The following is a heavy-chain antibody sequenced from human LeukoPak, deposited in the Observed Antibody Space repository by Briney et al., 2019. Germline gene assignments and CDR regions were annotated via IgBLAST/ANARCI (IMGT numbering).Heavy chain of an antibody. V-gene: IGHV3-23*01. CDR2: ISSSGSTI. CDR1: GFTFRTYA. J-gene: IGHJ4*02. CDR3: AKVTYGSGTYGAFDS. Sequence: GGSLRLSCVASGFTFRTYAMSWIRQAPGKGLEWVSYISSSGSTIYYADSVKGRFTISRDNSKNTLYLQMNSLRAEDTAVYYCAKVTYGSGTYGAFDSWGQGTLVTVSS. D-gene: IGHD3-10*01.